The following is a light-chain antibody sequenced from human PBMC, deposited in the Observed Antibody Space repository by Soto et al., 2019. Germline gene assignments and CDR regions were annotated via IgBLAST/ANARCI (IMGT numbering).Light chain of an antibody. CDR3: QQYNEKWT. Sequence: EIQMTQALYTLSAYVGDRVTITCRASQSISSWLAWYQQKPGKAPRLLIYKASNLESGVPSRFSGSGSGTEFTLTISSLQPDDSATYYCQQYNEKWTFGQGTKVDIK. CDR2: KAS. V-gene: IGKV1-5*03. CDR1: QSISSW. J-gene: IGKJ1*01.